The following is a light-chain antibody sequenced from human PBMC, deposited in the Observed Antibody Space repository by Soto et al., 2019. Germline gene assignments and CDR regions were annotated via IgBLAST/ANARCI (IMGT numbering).Light chain of an antibody. V-gene: IGLV2-14*01. CDR1: SSDVGGYNY. CDR3: SSYTSSSTLDYV. J-gene: IGLJ1*01. Sequence: QSSPTPPSPLSGSPGQAITLPRPGTSSDVGGYNYVSWYQQHPGKAPKLMIYDVSNRPSGVSNRFSGSKSGNTASLTISGLQAEDEADYYCSSYTSSSTLDYVFGTGTKVTVL. CDR2: DVS.